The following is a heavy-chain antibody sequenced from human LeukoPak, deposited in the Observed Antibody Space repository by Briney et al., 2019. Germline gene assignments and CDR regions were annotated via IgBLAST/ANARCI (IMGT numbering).Heavy chain of an antibody. CDR2: IYSSGST. J-gene: IGHJ4*02. D-gene: IGHD6-13*01. CDR1: GFTVSSNY. V-gene: IGHV3-53*01. CDR3: AKDAGYSSSWSPDY. Sequence: PGGSLRLSCAASGFTVSSNYMNWVRQAPGKGLEWVSVIYSSGSTYYADSVKGRFTISRDNSKNTLYLQMNSLRAEDTAIYFCAKDAGYSSSWSPDYWGQGTLVTVSS.